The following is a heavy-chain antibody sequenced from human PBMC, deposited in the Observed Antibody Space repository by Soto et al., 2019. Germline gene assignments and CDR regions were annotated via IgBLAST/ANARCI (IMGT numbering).Heavy chain of an antibody. J-gene: IGHJ6*02. CDR1: GGPMNNYY. V-gene: IGHV4-59*08. D-gene: IGHD3-10*01. Sequence: QVQLQESGPGLVKPSETLSLTCTISGGPMNNYYCSWFRQPRGQGLEWIGYMGYNGFTRYNPSLRGRVAISLDTAKKQFSLNLSSVTAADTALYYCARQGFGELHGLVDVWGQGITVTVSS. CDR2: MGYNGFT. CDR3: ARQGFGELHGLVDV.